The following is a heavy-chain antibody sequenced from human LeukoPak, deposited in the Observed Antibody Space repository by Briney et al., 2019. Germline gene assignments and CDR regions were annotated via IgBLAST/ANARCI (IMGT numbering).Heavy chain of an antibody. Sequence: GGSLRLSCAASGFTFSNYAMTWVRQAPGKGLEWVSAISSTGVSTYYADSVKGRFTISRDNSKNTLYLQMNTMRAEDTAVYYCAKAGAYYYDSSGYSEDYFDYWGQGTLVTVSS. CDR1: GFTFSNYA. CDR3: AKAGAYYYDSSGYSEDYFDY. CDR2: ISSTGVST. V-gene: IGHV3-23*01. J-gene: IGHJ4*02. D-gene: IGHD3-22*01.